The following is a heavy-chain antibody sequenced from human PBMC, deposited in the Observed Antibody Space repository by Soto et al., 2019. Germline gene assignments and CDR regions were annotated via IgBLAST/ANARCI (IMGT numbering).Heavy chain of an antibody. Sequence: GGSLRLSCAASGFTFSSYAMSWVRQAPGKGLEWVSAISGSGGSTYYADSVKGRFTISRDNYKNTVYLQMNSLRAEDTAVYYCAKDRDYFDSSAYYSNFDYWGQGTQVTVSS. CDR1: GFTFSSYA. D-gene: IGHD3-22*01. CDR2: ISGSGGST. CDR3: AKDRDYFDSSAYYSNFDY. J-gene: IGHJ4*02. V-gene: IGHV3-23*01.